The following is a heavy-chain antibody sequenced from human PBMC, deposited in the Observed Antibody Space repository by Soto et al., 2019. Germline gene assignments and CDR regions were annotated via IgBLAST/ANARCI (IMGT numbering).Heavy chain of an antibody. CDR2: IWYDGSNK. CDR3: AREYPTYYDFWSGPVSGMDV. D-gene: IGHD3-3*01. Sequence: GGSLRLSCAASGFTFSSYGMHWVRQAPGKGLEWVAVIWYDGSNKYYADSVKGRFTISRDNSKNTLYLQMNSLRAEDTAVYYCAREYPTYYDFWSGPVSGMDVWGQGTTVTVSS. J-gene: IGHJ6*02. V-gene: IGHV3-33*01. CDR1: GFTFSSYG.